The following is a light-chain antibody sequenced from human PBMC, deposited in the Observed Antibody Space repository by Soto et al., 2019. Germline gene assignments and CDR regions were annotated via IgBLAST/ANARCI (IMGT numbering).Light chain of an antibody. J-gene: IGKJ3*01. CDR3: AYYGTSPKFI. CDR2: GAS. Sequence: EIVLTQSPATLSLSPGDGATLSCRASQRITRNFLAWYQQKPGQAPRFLVYGASGRATGIPDRFSGSGSETDFTLTISRLEPEDFAVYYCAYYGTSPKFIFGPGNKVDI. CDR1: QRITRNF. V-gene: IGKV3-20*01.